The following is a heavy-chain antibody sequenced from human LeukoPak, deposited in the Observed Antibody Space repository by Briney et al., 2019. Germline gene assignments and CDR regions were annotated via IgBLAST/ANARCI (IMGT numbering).Heavy chain of an antibody. J-gene: IGHJ3*02. CDR3: AKDRYYDSSGAFDI. D-gene: IGHD3-22*01. CDR2: ISGSGGST. V-gene: IGHV3-23*01. CDR1: GFTFSDYY. Sequence: GGSLRLSCAVSGFTFSDYYMNWIRQAPGKGLEWVSAISGSGGSTYYADSVKGRFTISRDNSKNTLYLQMNSLRAEDTAVYYCAKDRYYDSSGAFDIWGQGTMVTVSS.